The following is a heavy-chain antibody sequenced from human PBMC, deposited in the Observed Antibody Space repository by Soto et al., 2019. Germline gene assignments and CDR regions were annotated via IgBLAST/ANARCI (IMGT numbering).Heavy chain of an antibody. V-gene: IGHV3-21*01. CDR1: GFTFSSYS. CDR2: ISSSSSYI. D-gene: IGHD3-22*01. J-gene: IGHJ4*02. CDR3: ARDKDSSGPQLCS. Sequence: PGGSLRLSCAASGFTFSSYSMNWVRQAPGKGLEWVSSISSSSSYIYYADSVKGRFTISRDNAKNSLYLQMNSLRAEDTAVYYCARDKDSSGPQLCSWGQGTLVTVSS.